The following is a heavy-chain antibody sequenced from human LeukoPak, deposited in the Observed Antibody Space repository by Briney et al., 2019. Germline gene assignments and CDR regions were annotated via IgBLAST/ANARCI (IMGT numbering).Heavy chain of an antibody. Sequence: GGSLRLSCAASGFTFSSYWMSWVRQAPGKGLGWVANIKQDGSEIYYVDSVKGRFIISRDNAKNSLHLHLNSLRAEDTAVYHCAHEGHYYDSSGYYDYWGQGTLVTVSS. CDR3: AHEGHYYDSSGYYDY. V-gene: IGHV3-7*01. CDR2: IKQDGSEI. CDR1: GFTFSSYW. D-gene: IGHD3-22*01. J-gene: IGHJ4*02.